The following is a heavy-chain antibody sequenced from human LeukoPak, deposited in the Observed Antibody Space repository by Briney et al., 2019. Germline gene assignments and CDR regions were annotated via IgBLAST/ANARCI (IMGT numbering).Heavy chain of an antibody. J-gene: IGHJ6*02. CDR2: FYYSERP. Sequence: SETLSLTCTVSGGSINNRRNYWGWLRQPPGKGLEWIGSFYYSERPYYNPPLESRVTISADTSKNQLSLELTSVTAADTAEYYCARRYSYGSGMYGLDVWGQGTTVTVSS. CDR3: ARRYSYGSGMYGLDV. V-gene: IGHV4-39*01. CDR1: GGSINNRRNY. D-gene: IGHD3-10*01.